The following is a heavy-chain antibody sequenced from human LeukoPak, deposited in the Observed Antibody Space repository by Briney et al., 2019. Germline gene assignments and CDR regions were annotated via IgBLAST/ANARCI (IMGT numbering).Heavy chain of an antibody. CDR2: ISGSGGNT. V-gene: IGHV3-23*01. Sequence: PGGSLRLSCAASGFTFSGYAMSWVRQAPGKGLEWVSAISGSGGNTYYADSVKGRFTISRDNSKDTLYLQMNSLRAEDTAVYYCAKIGAVAGTGGAFDIWGQGTMVTVSS. CDR3: AKIGAVAGTGGAFDI. D-gene: IGHD6-19*01. CDR1: GFTFSGYA. J-gene: IGHJ3*02.